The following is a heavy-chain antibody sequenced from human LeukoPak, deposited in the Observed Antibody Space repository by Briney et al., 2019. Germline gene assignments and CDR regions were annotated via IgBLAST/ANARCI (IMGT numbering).Heavy chain of an antibody. CDR1: GYIFSKYS. J-gene: IGHJ4*02. Sequence: GGSLRLSCAASGYIFSKYSMNWVRQAPGKWLEWVSSISSSGSYIYYADSVKGRFTISRDNAKNSLYLQMISLRAEDTAVYSCARDNYDSSGPYYFDYWGQGTLVTVSS. CDR3: ARDNYDSSGPYYFDY. D-gene: IGHD3-22*01. CDR2: ISSSGSYI. V-gene: IGHV3-21*01.